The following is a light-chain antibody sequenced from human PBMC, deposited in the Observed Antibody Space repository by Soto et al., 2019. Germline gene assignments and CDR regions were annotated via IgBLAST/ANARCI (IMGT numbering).Light chain of an antibody. J-gene: IGLJ1*01. CDR2: EVT. V-gene: IGLV2-8*01. CDR3: SSYAGRTLYV. Sequence: QSVLTQPPAASGSPGQSVTISCTGTSSDVGGYDYVSWYQQRPGKAPKLLIHEVTKRPSGVPDRFSGSKSGNTASLTVSGPQAEDEADYYCSSYAGRTLYVFGTGTKV. CDR1: SSDVGGYDY.